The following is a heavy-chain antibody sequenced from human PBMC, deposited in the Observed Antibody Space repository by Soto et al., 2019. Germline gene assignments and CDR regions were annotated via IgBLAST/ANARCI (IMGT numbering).Heavy chain of an antibody. CDR3: ANLPALVAGTYSAQVSWP. D-gene: IGHD6-19*01. Sequence: PGGSLRLSCAASGFTFSSYAMHWVRQTPDKGLEWVAVISYDGSNKYYADSVKGRFTISRDNSKNTLYLQMNSLRAEDTAVYYCANLPALVAGTYSAQVSWPWGQGTLVTVSS. J-gene: IGHJ5*02. V-gene: IGHV3-30-3*01. CDR2: ISYDGSNK. CDR1: GFTFSSYA.